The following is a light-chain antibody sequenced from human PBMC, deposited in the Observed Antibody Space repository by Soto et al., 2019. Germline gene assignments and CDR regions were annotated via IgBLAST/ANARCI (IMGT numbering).Light chain of an antibody. CDR2: LNSDGSH. Sequence: QSVLTQSPSASASLGASVKLTCTLSSGHSSYAIAWHQQQPEKGPRYLMKLNSDGSHSKGDGIPDRFSGSSSGAERYLTLSSLRSEDEADYYCQTWGTGIQVFGGGTKLTVL. CDR3: QTWGTGIQV. CDR1: SGHSSYA. V-gene: IGLV4-69*01. J-gene: IGLJ2*01.